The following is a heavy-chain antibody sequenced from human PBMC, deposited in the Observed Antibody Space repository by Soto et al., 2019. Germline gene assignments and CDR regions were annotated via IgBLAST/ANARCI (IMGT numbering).Heavy chain of an antibody. J-gene: IGHJ6*02. D-gene: IGHD3-16*01. CDR1: GFTFSDYY. CDR3: ARVLWGNTIPIGGMDV. CDR2: ISSSGSTI. V-gene: IGHV3-11*01. Sequence: PGGSLRLSCAASGFTFSDYYMSWIRQSPGKGLEWVSYISSSGSTIYYADSVKGRFTISRDNAKNSLYLQMNSLRAEDTAVYYCARVLWGNTIPIGGMDVWGQGTTVTVSS.